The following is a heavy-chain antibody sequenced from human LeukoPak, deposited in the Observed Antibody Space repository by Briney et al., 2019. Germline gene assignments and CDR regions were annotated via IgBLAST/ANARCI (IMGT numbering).Heavy chain of an antibody. CDR1: GFTFSTYW. Sequence: GGSLRLSCAASGFTFSTYWMSWVRQAPGKGLEWVANIKQDGSEKYYVDSVKGRFTISRDNAKNSLHLQMNSLRAEDTAVYYCARTGHSSGWSAYFDYWGQGTLVTVSS. J-gene: IGHJ4*02. CDR2: IKQDGSEK. D-gene: IGHD6-19*01. V-gene: IGHV3-7*01. CDR3: ARTGHSSGWSAYFDY.